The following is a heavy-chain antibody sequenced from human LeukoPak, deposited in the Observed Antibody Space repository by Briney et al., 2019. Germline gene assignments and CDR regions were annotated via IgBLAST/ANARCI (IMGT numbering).Heavy chain of an antibody. CDR2: INHSGST. J-gene: IGHJ6*02. CDR3: ARGGPVAAHNNYSGMDV. D-gene: IGHD6-19*01. V-gene: IGHV4-34*01. Sequence: PSETLSLPCAVYGGSFSGYDWSWIRQPPGKGLEWIGEINHSGSTNYNPSLKSRVTISVDTSKNQFSLKLNSVTAADTAVYYCARGGPVAAHNNYSGMDVWGQGTLVTVSS. CDR1: GGSFSGYD.